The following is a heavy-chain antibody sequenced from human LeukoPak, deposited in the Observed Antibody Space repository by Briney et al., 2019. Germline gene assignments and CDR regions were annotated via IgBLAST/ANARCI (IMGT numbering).Heavy chain of an antibody. Sequence: SQTLYLTCTVPGGPISSGDYYWSWIRQPPGKGLEWHGHLYYSGSTYYNPSLKSRVTILVDTSKNQFSLKLSSVTAADTAVYYCASGGGYSYGRPYYFDYWGQGTLVTVSS. D-gene: IGHD5-18*01. CDR2: LYYSGST. V-gene: IGHV4-30-4*01. CDR3: ASGGGYSYGRPYYFDY. J-gene: IGHJ4*02. CDR1: GGPISSGDYY.